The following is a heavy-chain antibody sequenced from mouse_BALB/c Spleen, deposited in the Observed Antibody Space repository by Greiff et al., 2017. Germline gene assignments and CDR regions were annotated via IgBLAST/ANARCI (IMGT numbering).Heavy chain of an antibody. CDR2: IYPGNVNT. CDR3: ARGDGSSYNY. V-gene: IGHV1S56*01. J-gene: IGHJ2*01. D-gene: IGHD1-1*01. CDR1: GYTFTSYY. Sequence: VQLQQSGPELVKPGASVRISCKASGYTFTSYYIHWVKQRPGQGLEWIGWIYPGNVNTKYNEKFKGKATLTADKSSSTAYMQLSSLTSEDSAVYFCARGDGSSYNYWGQGTTLTVSS.